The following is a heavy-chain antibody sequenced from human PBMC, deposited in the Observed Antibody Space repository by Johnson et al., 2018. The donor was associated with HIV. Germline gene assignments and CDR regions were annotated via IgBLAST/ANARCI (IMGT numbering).Heavy chain of an antibody. CDR3: AKGRSMYYYDSSGWGGAFDI. D-gene: IGHD3-22*01. J-gene: IGHJ3*02. CDR2: ISGTGAST. CDR1: GFSFSSYA. V-gene: IGHV3-23*04. Sequence: VQVVESGGGLVQPGGSLRLACATSGFSFSSYAMSWVRQAPGKGLEWVSGISGTGASTYYADSVNGRFTISRDKSENTVYLQMNSLRAEDTAIYYCAKGRSMYYYDSSGWGGAFDIWGQGTMVTVSS.